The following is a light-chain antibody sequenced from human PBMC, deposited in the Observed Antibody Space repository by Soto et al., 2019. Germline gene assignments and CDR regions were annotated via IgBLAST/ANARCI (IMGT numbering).Light chain of an antibody. J-gene: IGKJ2*01. V-gene: IGKV3-15*01. CDR2: GAS. Sequence: EIVMTQSPATLSVSPGERASLSCRASQSVGNDLAWYQQTAGQARRLLIYGASTRAAGIPARFSGSGSGTNFTHSISNLQSEDFAVYSWQKYTNCPYTFGQGIMMEIK. CDR3: QKYTNCPYT. CDR1: QSVGND.